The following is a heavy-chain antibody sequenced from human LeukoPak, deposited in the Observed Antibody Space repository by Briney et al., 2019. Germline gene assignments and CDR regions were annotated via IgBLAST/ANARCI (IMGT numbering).Heavy chain of an antibody. V-gene: IGHV1-58*02. D-gene: IGHD6-19*01. Sequence: GASVKVSCKASGFTFTSSAMQWVRQARGQRLEWIGWIVVGSGNTNYAQKFQERVTITRDMSTSTAYMELSSLRSEDTAVYYCAAARYKQWLYIPVSPPDYWGQGTLVTVSS. CDR1: GFTFTSSA. CDR2: IVVGSGNT. CDR3: AAARYKQWLYIPVSPPDY. J-gene: IGHJ4*02.